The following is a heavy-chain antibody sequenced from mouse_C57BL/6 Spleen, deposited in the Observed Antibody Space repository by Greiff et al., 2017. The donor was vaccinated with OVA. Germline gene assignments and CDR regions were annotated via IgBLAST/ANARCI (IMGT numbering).Heavy chain of an antibody. CDR2: IDPSDSYT. J-gene: IGHJ2*01. V-gene: IGHV1-69*01. CDR3: ARGNWAGY. Sequence: VQLQQPGAELVMPGASVKLSCKASGYTFTSYWMHWVKQRPGQGLEWIGEIDPSDSYTNYNQKFKGKSTLTVDKSSSTAYMQLSSLTSEDSAVYYCARGNWAGYWGQGTTLTVSS. D-gene: IGHD4-1*01. CDR1: GYTFTSYW.